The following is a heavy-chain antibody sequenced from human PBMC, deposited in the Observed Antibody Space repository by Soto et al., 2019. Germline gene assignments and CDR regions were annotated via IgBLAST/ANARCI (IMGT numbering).Heavy chain of an antibody. Sequence: SETLSLTCTVSGGSISSGGYYWSWIRQHPGKGLEWIGYIYYSGSTYYNPSLKSRVTISVDTSKNQFSLKLSSVTAADTAVYYCGRVRPGGQRVYAMPPTGMAVGGQGTRFTVP. J-gene: IGHJ6*02. CDR3: GRVRPGGQRVYAMPPTGMAV. V-gene: IGHV4-31*03. CDR2: IYYSGST. CDR1: GGSISSGGYY. D-gene: IGHD2-8*01.